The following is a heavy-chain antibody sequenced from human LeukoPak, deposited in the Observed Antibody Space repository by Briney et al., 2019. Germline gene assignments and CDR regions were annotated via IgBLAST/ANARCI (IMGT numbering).Heavy chain of an antibody. D-gene: IGHD1-1*01. CDR3: ARGAVNRYNWNDDNYYYYYMDV. V-gene: IGHV1-18*01. Sequence: ASVKVSCKASGYTFTSYGISWVRQAPGQGLEWMGWISAYNGNTNYAQKLQGRVTMTTDTSTSTAYMELRSLRSDDTAVYYCARGAVNRYNWNDDNYYYYYMDVWGKGTTVIISS. CDR1: GYTFTSYG. CDR2: ISAYNGNT. J-gene: IGHJ6*03.